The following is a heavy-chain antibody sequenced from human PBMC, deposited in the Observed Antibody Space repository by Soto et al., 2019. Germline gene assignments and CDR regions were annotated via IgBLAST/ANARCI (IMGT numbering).Heavy chain of an antibody. CDR1: GFTVSSNY. CDR2: IHSGGST. V-gene: IGHV3-53*01. D-gene: IGHD3-22*01. CDR3: ARGPYYYDSSGYYHYDY. Sequence: GGSLRLSCAASGFTVSSNYMSWVRQAPGKGLEWVSVIHSGGSTYYADSVKGRFTISRDNSKNTLYLQMNSLKAEDTAVYYCARGPYYYDSSGYYHYDYWGQGTLVTVSS. J-gene: IGHJ4*02.